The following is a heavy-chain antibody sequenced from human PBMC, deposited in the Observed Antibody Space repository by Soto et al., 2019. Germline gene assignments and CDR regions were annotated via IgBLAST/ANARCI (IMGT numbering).Heavy chain of an antibody. J-gene: IGHJ4*02. V-gene: IGHV3-33*01. CDR1: GFTFSNYG. CDR2: IWYDGSDK. CDR3: ARDQGPTMTTIVY. D-gene: IGHD4-4*01. Sequence: QVQLVESGGGVVQPGRSLRVSCAASGFTFSNYGMHWVRQAPGKGLEWVAIIWYDGSDKSYADSVKGRFTISRDNSKNTLYLDMNSLRTEDTAIYYCARDQGPTMTTIVYWGQGTLVTVSS.